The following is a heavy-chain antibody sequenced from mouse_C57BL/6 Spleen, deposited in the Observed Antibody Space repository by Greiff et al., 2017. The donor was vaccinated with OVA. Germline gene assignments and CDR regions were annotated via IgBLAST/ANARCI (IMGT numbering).Heavy chain of an antibody. CDR3: ARDSYVGYYAMDY. J-gene: IGHJ4*01. CDR2: IDPSDSET. Sequence: QVQLKQPGAELVRPGSSVKLSCKASGYTFTSYWMHWVKQRPIQGLEWIGSIDPSDSETHYNQKFKDKATLTVDKSSSAAYMQLSSLTSEDSAVYYCARDSYVGYYAMDYWGQGTSVTVSS. CDR1: GYTFTSYW. D-gene: IGHD1-1*01. V-gene: IGHV1-52*01.